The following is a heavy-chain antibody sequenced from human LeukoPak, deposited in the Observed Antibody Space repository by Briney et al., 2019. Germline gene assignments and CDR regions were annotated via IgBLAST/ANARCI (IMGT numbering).Heavy chain of an antibody. D-gene: IGHD3-22*01. Sequence: ASVKVSCKASGYTFTNYAVNWVRQAPGQGLEWMGWINTDTENPTYAQGFTGRFVFSLDTSVSTAYLQISSLKAEDTAVYYCASYYYDSSGYYFYYGMDVWGQGTTVTVSS. CDR1: GYTFTNYA. V-gene: IGHV7-4-1*02. CDR2: INTDTENP. J-gene: IGHJ6*02. CDR3: ASYYYDSSGYYFYYGMDV.